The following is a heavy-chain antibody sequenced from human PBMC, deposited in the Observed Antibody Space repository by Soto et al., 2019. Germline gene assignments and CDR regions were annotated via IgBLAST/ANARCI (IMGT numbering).Heavy chain of an antibody. V-gene: IGHV4-34*01. CDR1: GASFSGYS. CDR2: IEPSGST. CDR3: ARVGANASDY. J-gene: IGHJ4*02. Sequence: QVQLQQWGAGLLKPSETLSLTCAVHGASFSGYSWSWIRQPPGKGLEWIGDIEPSGSTNYYSSLRSRVTISLDTSKNHFSLKLNSVTAADTAVYYCARVGANASDYWGQGTVVTVSS. D-gene: IGHD1-26*01.